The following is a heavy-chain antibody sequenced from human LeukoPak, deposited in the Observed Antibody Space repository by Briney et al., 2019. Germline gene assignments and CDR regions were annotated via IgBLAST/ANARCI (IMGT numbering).Heavy chain of an antibody. V-gene: IGHV4-61*02. CDR3: AREDSGNSDDAFDI. Sequence: SQTLSLTCTVSGGSISSGSYHWSWIRQPAGKGLEWIGRIYTSGSTKYNPSLKSRVTISVDTSKNQFSLKLSSVTAADTAVYYCAREDSGNSDDAFDIWGQGTLVTVSS. CDR1: GGSISSGSYH. J-gene: IGHJ3*02. D-gene: IGHD1-26*01. CDR2: IYTSGST.